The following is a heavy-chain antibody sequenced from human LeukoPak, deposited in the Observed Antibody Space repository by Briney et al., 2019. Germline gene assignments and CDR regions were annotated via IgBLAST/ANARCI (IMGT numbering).Heavy chain of an antibody. D-gene: IGHD2-15*01. V-gene: IGHV3-23*01. J-gene: IGHJ4*02. CDR3: AKGYCSGGSCADYFDY. Sequence: GGSLRLSCAASGFTFSTYAMSWVRQAPGKGLEWVSTISGSGVSTYYADSVKGRFTISRDNSKNTLYLQMNSLRAEDTAVYYCAKGYCSGGSCADYFDYWGQRTLVTVSS. CDR2: ISGSGVST. CDR1: GFTFSTYA.